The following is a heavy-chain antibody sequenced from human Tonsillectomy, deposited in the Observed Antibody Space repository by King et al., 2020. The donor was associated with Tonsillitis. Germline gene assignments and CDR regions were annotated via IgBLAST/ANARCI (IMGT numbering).Heavy chain of an antibody. CDR1: GYTFSNYS. CDR3: AKAAGRRTYQYYFDY. Sequence: VQLVQSGGGLVQPGGSLRLSCAASGYTFSNYSVNWVRQAPGKGLELVAGVSDDGVATYYADSVRGRFTISRDNSKSALYLLMNSLRAEEPAIYYCAKAAGRRTYQYYFDYWGQGSLVTVSS. D-gene: IGHD6-13*01. CDR2: VSDDGVAT. J-gene: IGHJ4*02. V-gene: IGHV3-23*04.